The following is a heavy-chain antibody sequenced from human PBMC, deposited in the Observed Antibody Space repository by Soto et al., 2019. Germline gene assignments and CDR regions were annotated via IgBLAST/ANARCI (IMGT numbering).Heavy chain of an antibody. J-gene: IGHJ4*02. CDR3: ARDHYYDSSGSSPGYFDY. CDR1: GYTLTNYY. D-gene: IGHD3-22*01. V-gene: IGHV1-46*01. Sequence: VASVKVSCKESGYTLTNYYMHRVRQAPGQGLEWMGIINPSGGSTSYAQKFQGRVTMTRDTSTSTVYMELSSLRSEDTAVYYCARDHYYDSSGSSPGYFDYWGQGTLVTVSS. CDR2: INPSGGST.